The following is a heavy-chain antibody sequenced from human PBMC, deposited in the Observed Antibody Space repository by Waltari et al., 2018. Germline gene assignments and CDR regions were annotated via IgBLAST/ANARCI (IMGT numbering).Heavy chain of an antibody. Sequence: QVQLVQSGAEVKKPWASVKVPCKASGYTFTSYDNNWVRQATGVGLEWMGWMYPSSGKTGYAQKFQGRVTSTRNTSTSTAYMERSSLRSAVTAVYYCASTTYTQGAFDTWGQGTMFTVSS. J-gene: IGHJ3*02. CDR3: ASTTYTQGAFDT. V-gene: IGHV1-8*03. CDR1: GYTFTSYD. D-gene: IGHD2-2*02. CDR2: MYPSSGKT.